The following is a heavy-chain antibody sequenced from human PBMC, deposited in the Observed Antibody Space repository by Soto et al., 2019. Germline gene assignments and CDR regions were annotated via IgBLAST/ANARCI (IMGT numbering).Heavy chain of an antibody. CDR3: AKDTYISSWSRGTFDY. CDR1: GFTFSSDA. V-gene: IGHV3-23*01. CDR2: IRDSGYST. J-gene: IGHJ4*02. D-gene: IGHD6-13*01. Sequence: PGGSLRLSCAASGFTFSSDAMSWVRQAPGKGLEWVSTIRDSGYSTYYAGSVKGRFTISRDNSKNTLYLQMNSLRAEDTAVYFCAKDTYISSWSRGTFDYWGQGTLVTVSS.